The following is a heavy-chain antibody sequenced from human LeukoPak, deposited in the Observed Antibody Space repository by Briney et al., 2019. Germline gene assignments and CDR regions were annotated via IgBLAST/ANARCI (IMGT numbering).Heavy chain of an antibody. J-gene: IGHJ4*02. D-gene: IGHD3-22*01. CDR3: ARLPSYYDSSGYSY. Sequence: PSETLSLTCAVSGYSISSGYYWGWIRQPPGKGLDWIGSIYHSGSTYYNPSLKSRVTISVDTSKNQFSLKLSSVAAADTAVYYCARLPSYYDSSGYSYWGQGTLVTVSS. CDR1: GYSISSGYY. V-gene: IGHV4-38-2*01. CDR2: IYHSGST.